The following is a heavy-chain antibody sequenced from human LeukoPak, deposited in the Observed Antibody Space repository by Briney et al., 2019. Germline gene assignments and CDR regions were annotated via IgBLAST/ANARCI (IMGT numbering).Heavy chain of an antibody. CDR2: ISSDGNNQ. V-gene: IGHV3-30-3*01. Sequence: GGSLRLSCAASGFTFSSFAMHWVRQAPGKGLEWVALISSDGNNQYYADSVRGRFTISRDNSKNTLYLQVNSLRTEDTAVYFCAKDTGGGRITVFGVVIGVDYWGQGTLVTVSS. CDR1: GFTFSSFA. J-gene: IGHJ4*02. CDR3: AKDTGGGRITVFGVVIGVDY. D-gene: IGHD3-3*01.